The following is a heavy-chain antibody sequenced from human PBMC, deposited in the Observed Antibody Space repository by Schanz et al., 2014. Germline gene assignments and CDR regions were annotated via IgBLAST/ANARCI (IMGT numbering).Heavy chain of an antibody. CDR3: ARGWGNYVLL. CDR1: CGSISSGGYS. J-gene: IGHJ4*02. Sequence: QVQLQESGPGLVKPSQTLSLTCAVSCGSISSGGYSWTWIRQPPGKGLEWIGYIYYSGRTYYNPSLKSRVTISVDTSKNQFSLNLSSVSAADTAVYYCARGWGNYVLLWGQGTLVTVSS. D-gene: IGHD4-4*01. V-gene: IGHV4-30-4*07. CDR2: IYYSGRT.